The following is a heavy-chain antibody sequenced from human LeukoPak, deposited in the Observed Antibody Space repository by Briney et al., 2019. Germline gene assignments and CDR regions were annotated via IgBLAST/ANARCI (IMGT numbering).Heavy chain of an antibody. D-gene: IGHD3-10*01. J-gene: IGHJ3*02. CDR3: ARDRLITMVRGRAFDI. V-gene: IGHV1-18*01. CDR1: GYTFTSYG. CDR2: ISAYNGNT. Sequence: ASVKVSCKASGYTFTSYGISWVRQAPGQGPEWMGWISAYNGNTNYAQKLQGRVTMTTDTSTSTAYMELRSLRSDETAVYYCARDRLITMVRGRAFDIWGQGTMVTVSS.